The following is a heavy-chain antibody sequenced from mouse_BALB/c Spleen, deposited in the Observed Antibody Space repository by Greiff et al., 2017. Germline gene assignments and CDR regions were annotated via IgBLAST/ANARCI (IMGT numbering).Heavy chain of an antibody. V-gene: IGHV1-55*01. CDR1: GYNFTSYW. J-gene: IGHJ2*01. Sequence: QVQLQQSGAELVKPGTSVKLSCKASGYNFTSYWINWVKLRPGQGLEWIGDIYPGSGSTNYNEKFKSKATLTVDTSSSTAYMQLSSLASEDAARDDCARGAVDFDYWGQGTTLTVSS. D-gene: IGHD1-1*02. CDR3: ARGAVDFDY. CDR2: IYPGSGST.